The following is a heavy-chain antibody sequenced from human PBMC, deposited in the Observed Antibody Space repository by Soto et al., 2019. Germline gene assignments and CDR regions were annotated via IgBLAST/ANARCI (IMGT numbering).Heavy chain of an antibody. Sequence: SETLSLSCTVSGGSLRSRSYYWSWIRQPPGKVLEWIGYIYHGGATTYNPSLKSRVTIXXXXSXNXFXRXXXSVTXADTAVYYCERLRPGLHLCCGQGTLVTVS. CDR3: ERLRPGLHLC. J-gene: IGHJ4*02. CDR1: GGSLRSRSYY. CDR2: IYHGGAT. V-gene: IGHV4-61*01. D-gene: IGHD2-21*01.